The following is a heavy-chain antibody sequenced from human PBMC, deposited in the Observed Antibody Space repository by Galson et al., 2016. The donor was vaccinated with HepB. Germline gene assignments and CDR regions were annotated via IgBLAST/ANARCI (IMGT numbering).Heavy chain of an antibody. V-gene: IGHV3-15*01. CDR3: TTDVAIRERRGVP. D-gene: IGHD3-10*01. J-gene: IGHJ5*02. Sequence: SLRLSCAASGFTLSNAWVSWVRQAPGKGLEWVGRMKTKTEGETRDYAAPVKGRFTISRDDSKNMVHLQMYSLKTEDTGIYYCTTDVAIRERRGVPWGQGTLVSVSS. CDR2: MKTKTEGETR. CDR1: GFTLSNAW.